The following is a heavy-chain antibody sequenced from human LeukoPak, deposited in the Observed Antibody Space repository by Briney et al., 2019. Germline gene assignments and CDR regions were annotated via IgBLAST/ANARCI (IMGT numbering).Heavy chain of an antibody. CDR1: GFTFISYG. D-gene: IGHD2-2*01. CDR3: AKNIGYCSSTSCSDI. J-gene: IGHJ3*02. CDR2: IRYDGSNK. Sequence: GSLRLSCAASGFTFISYGMHWVRQAPGKGLEWVAFIRYDGSNKYYADSVKGRFTISRDNSKNTLYLQMNSLRAEDTAVYYCAKNIGYCSSTSCSDIWGQGTMVTVSS. V-gene: IGHV3-30*02.